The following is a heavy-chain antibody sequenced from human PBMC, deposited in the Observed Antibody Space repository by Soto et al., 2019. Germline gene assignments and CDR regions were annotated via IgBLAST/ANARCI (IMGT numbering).Heavy chain of an antibody. D-gene: IGHD6-6*01. V-gene: IGHV3-74*01. J-gene: IGHJ3*01. CDR3: ARPRSKSSRGFDL. Sequence: EVQLVESGGGLVQPGGSLRLSCVASGFTFSNHWMHWVRQSPGQGLSGVSRVNEVGTITDYADFVEGRFTISRDNAKNTLSLQMNNLSAVDTALYYCARPRSKSSRGFDLWGQGTMVTVSS. CDR1: GFTFSNHW. CDR2: VNEVGTIT.